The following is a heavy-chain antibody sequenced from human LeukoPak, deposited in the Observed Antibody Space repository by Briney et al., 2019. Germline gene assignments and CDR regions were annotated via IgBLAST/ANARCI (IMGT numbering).Heavy chain of an antibody. CDR3: ARSREPGSAAFDI. CDR1: GFTFSNYG. J-gene: IGHJ3*02. V-gene: IGHV3-33*01. D-gene: IGHD3-10*01. CDR2: IWYDGSNK. Sequence: PGGSLRLSCAASGFTFSNYGFHWVRQAPGKGLEWVAVIWYDGSNKFYADSVKGRFTISRDNSKNTLYLQMNSLRDEDTAVYYCARSREPGSAAFDIWGQGTMVTVSS.